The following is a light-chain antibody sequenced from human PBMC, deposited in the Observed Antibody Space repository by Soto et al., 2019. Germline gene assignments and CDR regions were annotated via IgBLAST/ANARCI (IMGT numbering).Light chain of an antibody. CDR1: QDIAIY. Sequence: IQLTQSPSSLSASVGDRVTLTCRASQDIAIYLAWYQQKPGEAPKLLIYAASTLYGGAPSRFSGSGSGTDFALTITSLQAEEFATYYCQELRMYPSTFGGGTKVDIK. V-gene: IGKV1-9*01. CDR2: AAS. CDR3: QELRMYPST. J-gene: IGKJ4*01.